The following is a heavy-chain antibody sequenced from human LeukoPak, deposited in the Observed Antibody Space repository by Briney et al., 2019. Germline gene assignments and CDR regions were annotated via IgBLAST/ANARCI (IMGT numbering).Heavy chain of an antibody. D-gene: IGHD3-22*01. J-gene: IGHJ4*02. CDR3: ASEPHYYDSK. CDR1: GGSFSGYY. V-gene: IGHV4-34*01. Sequence: SETLSLTCAVYGGSFSGYYWSWIRQPPGKGLEWIGEINHSGSTNYNPSLKSRVTISVDTSKNQFSLKLSSVTAVDTAVYYCASEPHYYDSKWGQGTLVTVSS. CDR2: INHSGST.